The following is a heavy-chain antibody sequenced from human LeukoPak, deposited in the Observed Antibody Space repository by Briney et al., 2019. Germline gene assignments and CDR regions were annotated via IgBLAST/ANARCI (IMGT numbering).Heavy chain of an antibody. Sequence: SETLSLTCTVSGGSISSYYWSWIRQPPGKGLEWIGYIYYSGSTYYNPSLKSRVTISVDRSKNQFSLKLSSVTAADTAVYYCARSPMTTVTTEDYFDYWGQGTLVTVSS. CDR3: ARSPMTTVTTEDYFDY. V-gene: IGHV4-59*12. CDR2: IYYSGST. D-gene: IGHD4-17*01. J-gene: IGHJ4*02. CDR1: GGSISSYY.